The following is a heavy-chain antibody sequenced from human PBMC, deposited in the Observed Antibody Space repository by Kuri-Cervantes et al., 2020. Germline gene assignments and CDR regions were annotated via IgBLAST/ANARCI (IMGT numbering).Heavy chain of an antibody. V-gene: IGHV4-38-2*01. D-gene: IGHD6-6*01. J-gene: IGHJ4*02. CDR1: GYSINSDSY. CDR2: IHSSGST. Sequence: SETLSLTCGISGYSINSDSYWGWIRQPPGKGLEWIGYIHSSGSTNYNPSLKSRVTISMDTSKNQFSLKLSSVTAADTAVYYCARVPTLGIAARRGRSGVDYWGQGTLVTVSS. CDR3: ARVPTLGIAARRGRSGVDY.